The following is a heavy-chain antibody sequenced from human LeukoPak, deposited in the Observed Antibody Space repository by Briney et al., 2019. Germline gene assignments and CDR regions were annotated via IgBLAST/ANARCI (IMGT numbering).Heavy chain of an antibody. J-gene: IGHJ4*02. CDR2: IKSKTDGGTT. Sequence: GGSLRLSCAASGFSFSNAWMSWVRQAPGEGMEGVGRIKSKTDGGTTDYAAPEKGRFTIAREESKNTLYLQMNSLKTEDTAVYYCTTDPHGACSSTSCYVYYSGSGSYYPGYWGQGTLVTVSS. V-gene: IGHV3-15*01. CDR3: TTDPHGACSSTSCYVYYSGSGSYYPGY. D-gene: IGHD3-10*01. CDR1: GFSFSNAW.